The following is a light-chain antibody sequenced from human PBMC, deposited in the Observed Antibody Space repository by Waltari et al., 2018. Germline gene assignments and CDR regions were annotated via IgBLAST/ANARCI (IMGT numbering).Light chain of an antibody. CDR1: QKINTW. V-gene: IGKV1-5*03. J-gene: IGKJ1*01. CDR2: KAS. Sequence: DIQMTQSPSTLSACVGDRVTITCRASQKINTWLAWHQQKPGKAPKLLIYKASSLERGVPSRFSGSGSGTEFTLTISSLQPDDFATYYCLQYNGEPRTFGQGTKVEVK. CDR3: LQYNGEPRT.